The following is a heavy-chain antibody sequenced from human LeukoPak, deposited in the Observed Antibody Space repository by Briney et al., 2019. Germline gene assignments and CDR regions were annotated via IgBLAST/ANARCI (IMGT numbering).Heavy chain of an antibody. Sequence: ASVKVSFKASGYTFTTYGITWVRQARGQGLGWRGWISGHQGNTKYAQNFQGRVTMTIDTSTSTAYMDLRSLRSDDTAIYFCARSDLAAITAGPFEYWGQGTLVAVSS. J-gene: IGHJ4*02. CDR3: ARSDLAAITAGPFEY. V-gene: IGHV1-18*01. CDR2: ISGHQGNT. D-gene: IGHD5-12*01. CDR1: GYTFTTYG.